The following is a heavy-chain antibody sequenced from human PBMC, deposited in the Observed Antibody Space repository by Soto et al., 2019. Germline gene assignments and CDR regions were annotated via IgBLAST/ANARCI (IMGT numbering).Heavy chain of an antibody. CDR1: GGTFSSYT. V-gene: IGHV1-69*02. D-gene: IGHD3-10*01. Sequence: QVQLVQSGAEVKKPGSSVKVSCKASGGTFSSYTISWVRQAPGQGLEWMGRIIPILGIANYAQKFQGRVTITADKSTSTAYMELSSLRSEDTDVYDCARWLADYYGSGGVWGQGTLGTVSS. CDR2: IIPILGIA. CDR3: ARWLADYYGSGGV. J-gene: IGHJ4*02.